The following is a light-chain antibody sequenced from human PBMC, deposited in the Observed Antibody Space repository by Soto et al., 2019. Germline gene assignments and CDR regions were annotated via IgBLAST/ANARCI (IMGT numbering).Light chain of an antibody. J-gene: IGLJ1*01. CDR2: DVS. V-gene: IGLV2-11*01. CDR3: CSYAGSYTYV. CDR1: SXDVGGYNY. Sequence: QSALTQPRSVSGSPGQSVTISCTGTSXDVGGYNYVSWYQQHPGKAPKLMIYDVSKRPPGVPDRFSGSKSGNTASLTISGLQAEDEADYYCCSYAGSYTYVFGTGPKVTVL.